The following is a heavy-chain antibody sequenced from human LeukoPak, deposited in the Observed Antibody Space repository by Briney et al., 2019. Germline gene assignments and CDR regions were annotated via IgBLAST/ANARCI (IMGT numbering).Heavy chain of an antibody. CDR2: ISSDGSTT. Sequence: GGSLILSCAASGFTFSRYWMHWVRQAPGKGLVWVSLISSDGSTTSYADSVKGRFTISRENAKNTLYLQMNSLGVEDTAVYYCTSRGGSATEGYYFDYWGQGTLVTVSS. J-gene: IGHJ4*02. CDR3: TSRGGSATEGYYFDY. V-gene: IGHV3-74*01. CDR1: GFTFSRYW. D-gene: IGHD6-13*01.